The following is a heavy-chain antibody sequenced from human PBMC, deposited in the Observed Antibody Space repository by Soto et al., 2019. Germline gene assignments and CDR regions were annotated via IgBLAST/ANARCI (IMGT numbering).Heavy chain of an antibody. J-gene: IGHJ4*02. V-gene: IGHV4-39*01. D-gene: IGHD5-12*01. CDR2: IYYSGST. Sequence: SETLSLTCTVSGGSISSSSYYWGWIRQPPGKGLEWIGSIYYSGSTYYNPSLKSRVTISVDTSKNQFSLKLSSVTAADTAVYYCARHRYSGYDWKYYFDYWGQGTLVTVSS. CDR3: ARHRYSGYDWKYYFDY. CDR1: GGSISSSSYY.